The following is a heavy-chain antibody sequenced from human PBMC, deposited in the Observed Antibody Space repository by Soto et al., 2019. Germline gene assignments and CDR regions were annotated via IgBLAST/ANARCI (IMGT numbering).Heavy chain of an antibody. CDR2: ISWNSGTI. D-gene: IGHD4-17*01. Sequence: EVQLVESGGGVVQPGRSLRLSCVASGFTFDDYAMHWVRQAPGKGLEWVSGISWNSGTIGYADSVKGRFTISRDNAKNCLYLQRNSLRAEDTDLYYCVKSGSDYGYSLESWGQGTLVTVSS. J-gene: IGHJ4*02. CDR3: VKSGSDYGYSLES. CDR1: GFTFDDYA. V-gene: IGHV3-9*01.